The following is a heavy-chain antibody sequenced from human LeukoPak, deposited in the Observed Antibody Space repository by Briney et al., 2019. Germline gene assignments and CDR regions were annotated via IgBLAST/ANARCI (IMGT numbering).Heavy chain of an antibody. CDR2: ISYDGSNK. J-gene: IGHJ4*02. CDR3: AQLRTNLDVVFHS. D-gene: IGHD3/OR15-3a*01. Sequence: PGGSLRLSCAASGFTFSSYAMHWVRQAPGKGLEWVAVISYDGSNKYYADSMKGRFTISRDNSKNTLYLQMNSLRAEDTAIYYCAQLRTNLDVVFHSWGQGALVTVSS. V-gene: IGHV3-30*04. CDR1: GFTFSSYA.